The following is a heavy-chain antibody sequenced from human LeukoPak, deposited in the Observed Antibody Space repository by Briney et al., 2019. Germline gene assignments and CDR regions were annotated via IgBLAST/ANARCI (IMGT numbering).Heavy chain of an antibody. CDR1: GFTFISNW. J-gene: IGHJ4*02. D-gene: IGHD3-16*01. CDR2: INSDGSST. CDR3: ARGPAGDPFDH. Sequence: GGSLRLSCAASGFTFISNWMHWVRQAPGKGLVWVSRINSDGSSTIYADSVKGRFTISRDNAKNTLYLQMNSLRAEDTAVYYCARGPAGDPFDHWGQGTLVTVSS. V-gene: IGHV3-74*01.